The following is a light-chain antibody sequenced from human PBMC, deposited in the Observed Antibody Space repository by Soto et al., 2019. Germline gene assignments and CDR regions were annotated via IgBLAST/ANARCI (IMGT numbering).Light chain of an antibody. CDR3: CSHAGSYTPYV. Sequence: QSALTQPRSVSGSPGQSVTISCTGTSSDVGGYNYVSWYQQHPGKAPKLMIYDVSKRPSGVPDRFSGSKSGNTASLTISGLQAEDEADYYSCSHAGSYTPYVFGTGTKVTVL. CDR2: DVS. V-gene: IGLV2-11*01. J-gene: IGLJ1*01. CDR1: SSDVGGYNY.